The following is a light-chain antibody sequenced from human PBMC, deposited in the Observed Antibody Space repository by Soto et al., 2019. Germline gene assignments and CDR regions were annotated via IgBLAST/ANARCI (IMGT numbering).Light chain of an antibody. Sequence: DIQMTQSPSTLSASVGDRVTITCRASQTISSSLAWYQQKPGKAPNLLIYKASSLESGVPSRFSGSGSGTEFTLTISSVQPDVFATYYCQQYSSFWTFGQGTKVEIK. CDR1: QTISSS. CDR3: QQYSSFWT. CDR2: KAS. V-gene: IGKV1-5*03. J-gene: IGKJ1*01.